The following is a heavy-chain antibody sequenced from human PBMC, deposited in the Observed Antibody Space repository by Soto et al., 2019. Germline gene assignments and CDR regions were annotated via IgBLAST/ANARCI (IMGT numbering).Heavy chain of an antibody. CDR2: ISSTGRTI. CDR1: GFTFSNYY. CDR3: ASSYSSGSEFDY. V-gene: IGHV3-11*01. Sequence: GGSLRLSCGASGFTFSNYYMSWIGQAPGKGLEWVSYISSTGRTIYYADSVKGRFTVSRDNAQASLSLKLNSLTVEDTAVYYCASSYSSGSEFDYWGQGTQVTVSS. J-gene: IGHJ4*02. D-gene: IGHD6-19*01.